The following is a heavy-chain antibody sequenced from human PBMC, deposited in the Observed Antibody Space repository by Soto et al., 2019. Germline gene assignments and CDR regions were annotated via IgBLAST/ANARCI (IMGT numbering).Heavy chain of an antibody. V-gene: IGHV1-18*01. D-gene: IGHD1-7*01. CDR2: VSAYNGNT. Sequence: QVQLVQSGAEVKKPGASVKVSCKASGYTFSNDAITWVRQAPGQGLEWMGWVSAYNGNTNYAQKFKGRVTMTTHTSTSTAYMEIMCLRYDDTAVDFCARASRYYWNYIMYWGQGTRVTVSS. J-gene: IGHJ4*02. CDR1: GYTFSNDA. CDR3: ARASRYYWNYIMY.